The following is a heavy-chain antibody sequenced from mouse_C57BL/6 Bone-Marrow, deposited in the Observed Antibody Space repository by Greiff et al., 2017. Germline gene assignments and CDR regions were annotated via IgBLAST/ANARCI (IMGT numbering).Heavy chain of an antibody. D-gene: IGHD1-1*01. CDR1: GFTFSDYG. Sequence: EVHLVESGGGLVQPGGSLKLSCAASGFTFSDYGMAWVRQAPRKGPEWVAFISNLAYSIYYADTVTGRFTISRENAKNTLYLEMSSLRSEDTAMYYCARPLYYGSSPWFACWGQGTLVTVSA. J-gene: IGHJ3*01. CDR2: ISNLAYSI. CDR3: ARPLYYGSSPWFAC. V-gene: IGHV5-15*01.